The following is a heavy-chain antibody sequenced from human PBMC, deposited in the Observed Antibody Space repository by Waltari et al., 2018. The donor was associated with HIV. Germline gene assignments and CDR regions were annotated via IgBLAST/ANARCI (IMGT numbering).Heavy chain of an antibody. CDR3: ARILGNSGWIDY. Sequence: QVQLQQTGPGLVKPSQTLSLTCAISGDSVSSNSVTWAWIRQSPSRGLEWLGRTYDRSKWFNDYAESVKGRISINPDTSKNQLSLRLNSVTPEDTAVYYCARILGNSGWIDYWGQGTLVTVSS. J-gene: IGHJ4*02. CDR1: GDSVSSNSVT. V-gene: IGHV6-1*01. CDR2: TYDRSKWFN. D-gene: IGHD6-19*01.